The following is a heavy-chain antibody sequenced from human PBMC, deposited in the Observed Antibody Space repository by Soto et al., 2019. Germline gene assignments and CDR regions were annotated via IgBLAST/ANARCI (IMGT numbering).Heavy chain of an antibody. CDR2: ISPYNGNT. CDR3: ARVPPAVRTTSNWYFDL. J-gene: IGHJ2*01. V-gene: IGHV1-18*01. D-gene: IGHD1-26*01. CDR1: GYTFTSYG. Sequence: QVQLVQSGAEVKKPGASVKVSCKASGYTFTSYGVSWVRQAPGQGLEWMGWISPYNGNTNYAQKFQGRLTRTTDTSTTSVHMELRSLRSDDTAVYYCARVPPAVRTTSNWYFDLWGRGTLVTVSS.